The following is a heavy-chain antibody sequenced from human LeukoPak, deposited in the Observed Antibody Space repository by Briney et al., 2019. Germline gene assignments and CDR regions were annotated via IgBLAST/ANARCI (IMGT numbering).Heavy chain of an antibody. CDR2: INSDGSST. CDR1: GFTFSSYW. Sequence: GGSLRLSCAASGFTFSSYWMHWVRQAPGKGLVWVSRINSDGSSTSYADSVKGRFTISRDNAKNTLYLQMNSLRAEDTAVYYCARAYSSSWEIGDWGQGTLVTVSS. J-gene: IGHJ4*02. CDR3: ARAYSSSWEIGD. D-gene: IGHD6-13*01. V-gene: IGHV3-74*01.